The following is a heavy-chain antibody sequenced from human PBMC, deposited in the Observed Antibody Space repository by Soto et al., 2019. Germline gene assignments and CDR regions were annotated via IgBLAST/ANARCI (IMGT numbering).Heavy chain of an antibody. CDR3: ARPVYSYGSYYFDY. D-gene: IGHD5-18*01. V-gene: IGHV4-39*01. CDR2: IYYSGST. Sequence: QLQLQESGPGLVKPSETLSLTCTVSGGSISSSSYYWGWIRQPPGKGLEWIGSIYYSGSTYYNPSLKSRVTISVDTSKNQFSLKLSSVTAADTAVYYCARPVYSYGSYYFDYWGQGTLVTVSS. J-gene: IGHJ4*02. CDR1: GGSISSSSYY.